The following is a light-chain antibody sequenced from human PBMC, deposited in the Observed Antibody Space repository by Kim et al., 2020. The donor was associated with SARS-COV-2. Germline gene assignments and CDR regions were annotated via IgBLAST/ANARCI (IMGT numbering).Light chain of an antibody. CDR2: QVT. V-gene: IGLV2-8*01. CDR3: CSYAGGNTVI. J-gene: IGLJ2*01. CDR1: NSDVGGYDF. Sequence: QSVLTQPPSASGSLGQSVTISCTGTNSDVGGYDFVSWYQQHPAKAPKLIIYQVTKRPSGVPNRFSGSKSGNTASLTVSGLQAEDEGEYYCCSYAGGNTVIFGGGTKVTVL.